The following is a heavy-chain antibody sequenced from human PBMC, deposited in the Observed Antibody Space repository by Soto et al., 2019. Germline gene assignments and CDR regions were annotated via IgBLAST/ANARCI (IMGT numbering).Heavy chain of an antibody. D-gene: IGHD4-17*01. V-gene: IGHV4-34*01. J-gene: IGHJ4*02. CDR2: INHSGST. Sequence: QVQLQQWGAGLLKPSETLSLTCAVYGGSFSGYYWSWIRQPPGKGLEWIGEINHSGSTNYNPSLQRRATTXXDXSXXQFPLKLSSGTAAATAVYYCARGRTASLRSAYFDYWGQGSLVTVAS. CDR3: ARGRTASLRSAYFDY. CDR1: GGSFSGYY.